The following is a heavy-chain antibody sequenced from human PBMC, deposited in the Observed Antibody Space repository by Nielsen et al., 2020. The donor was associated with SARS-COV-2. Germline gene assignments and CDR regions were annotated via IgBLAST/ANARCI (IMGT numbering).Heavy chain of an antibody. CDR3: ARDGVVVTAIDY. CDR1: GITFGTYT. V-gene: IGHV3-21*01. CDR2: ISTSSSYI. D-gene: IGHD2-21*02. Sequence: GESLKISCAASGITFGTYTMNWVRQAPGKGLEWVSSISTSSSYIYYADSVKGRFTISRDNAENSLYLQMNNLRAEDTAVYYCARDGVVVTAIDYWGQGTLVTVSS. J-gene: IGHJ4*02.